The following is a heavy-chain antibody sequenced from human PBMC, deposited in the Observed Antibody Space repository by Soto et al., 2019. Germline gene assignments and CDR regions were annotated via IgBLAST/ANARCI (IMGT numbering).Heavy chain of an antibody. CDR2: TYYRSKWYN. D-gene: IGHD1-26*01. V-gene: IGHV6-1*01. CDR3: ARVESSWSYYYYYGMDV. CDR1: GDSVSSNSAA. J-gene: IGHJ6*02. Sequence: SQTLSLTCAISGDSVSSNSAAWNWIRQSPSRGLEWLGRTYYRSKWYNDYAVSVKSRITINPDTSKNQFSLQLNSVTPEDTAVYYCARVESSWSYYYYYGMDVLGQGTTVTVSS.